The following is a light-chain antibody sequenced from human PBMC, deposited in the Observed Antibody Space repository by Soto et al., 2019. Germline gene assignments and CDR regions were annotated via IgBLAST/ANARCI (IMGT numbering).Light chain of an antibody. CDR2: DAT. Sequence: SYDLTQPPSVAVAPGQTAKSTCGGDKIGSKIVHWYKQRPGQAPVAVVFDATDRPSGIPDRISASRSGDTATLTISRVDAGDEADYYCQVWASTAEFFVFGSGTKVTVL. CDR1: KIGSKI. CDR3: QVWASTAEFFV. V-gene: IGLV3-21*02. J-gene: IGLJ1*01.